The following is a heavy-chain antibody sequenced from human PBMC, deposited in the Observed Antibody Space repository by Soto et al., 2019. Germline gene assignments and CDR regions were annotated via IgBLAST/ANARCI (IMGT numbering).Heavy chain of an antibody. Sequence: PGGSLRLSCAASGFTFSSYWMSWVRQAPGKGLEWVANIKQDGSEKYYVDSVKGRFTISRDNAKNSLYLQMNSLRAEDTAVYYCARARARYSNHLSVYWGQGTLVTVSS. CDR1: GFTFSSYW. J-gene: IGHJ4*02. CDR3: ARARARYSNHLSVY. CDR2: IKQDGSEK. V-gene: IGHV3-7*03. D-gene: IGHD5-18*01.